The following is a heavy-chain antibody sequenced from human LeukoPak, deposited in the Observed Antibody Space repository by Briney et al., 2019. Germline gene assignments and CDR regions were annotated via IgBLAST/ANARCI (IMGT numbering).Heavy chain of an antibody. CDR2: FDPEDGET. CDR3: ATGGDWNTYYFDY. V-gene: IGHV1-24*01. J-gene: IGHJ4*02. Sequence: GASVKVSCKASGYTFTSYGISWVRQAPGQGLEWMGGFDPEDGETIYAQKFQGRVTMTEDTSTDTAYMELSSLRSEDTAVYYCATGGDWNTYYFDYWGQGTLVTVSS. D-gene: IGHD1/OR15-1a*01. CDR1: GYTFTSYG.